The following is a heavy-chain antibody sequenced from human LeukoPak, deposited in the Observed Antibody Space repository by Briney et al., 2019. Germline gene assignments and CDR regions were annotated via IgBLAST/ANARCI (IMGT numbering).Heavy chain of an antibody. CDR2: IYYSGST. D-gene: IGHD6-19*01. CDR1: GGSISSSSYY. CDR3: GKQGRPAVAGNFDY. J-gene: IGHJ4*02. Sequence: KPSETLSLTCTVSGGSISSSSYYWGWIRQPPGKGLEWIGSIYYSGSTYYNPSLKSRVTISVDTSKNQFSLKLSSVTAADTAVYYCGKQGRPAVAGNFDYWGQGTLVTVSS. V-gene: IGHV4-39*01.